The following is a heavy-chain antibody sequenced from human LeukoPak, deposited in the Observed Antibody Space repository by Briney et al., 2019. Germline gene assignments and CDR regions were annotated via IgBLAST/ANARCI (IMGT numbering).Heavy chain of an antibody. CDR3: ARIRRYYDILTGLHDAFDI. CDR2: IYPGDSDT. D-gene: IGHD3-9*01. Sequence: GESLQISCKGSGYSFTSYWIGWVRQMPGKGLEWMGIIYPGDSDTRYSPSFQGQATISADKSISTAYLQWSSLKASDTAMYYCARIRRYYDILTGLHDAFDIWGQGTMVTVSS. V-gene: IGHV5-51*01. CDR1: GYSFTSYW. J-gene: IGHJ3*02.